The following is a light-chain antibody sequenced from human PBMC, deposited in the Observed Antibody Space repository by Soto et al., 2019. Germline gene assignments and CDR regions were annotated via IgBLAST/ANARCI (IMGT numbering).Light chain of an antibody. CDR2: DAS. Sequence: DIQMTQSPSTLSASVGDRVTITCRASQSISSWLAWYQQKPGKAPKLLIYDASSLESGVPSRFSGSGSGTEFTLTISSLQPDDFATYYCQRYNSYLRTFGQGTKVDIK. CDR1: QSISSW. J-gene: IGKJ1*01. V-gene: IGKV1-5*01. CDR3: QRYNSYLRT.